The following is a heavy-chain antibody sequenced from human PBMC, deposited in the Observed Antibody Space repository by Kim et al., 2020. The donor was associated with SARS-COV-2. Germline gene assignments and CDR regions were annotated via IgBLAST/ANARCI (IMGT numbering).Heavy chain of an antibody. Sequence: YKDYAGSVKSRITINPATSKNQFSLQLNSVTPEDTAVYYCARDSVRHFDYWGQGTLVTVSS. J-gene: IGHJ4*02. CDR3: ARDSVRHFDY. CDR2: YK. D-gene: IGHD6-6*01. V-gene: IGHV6-1*01.